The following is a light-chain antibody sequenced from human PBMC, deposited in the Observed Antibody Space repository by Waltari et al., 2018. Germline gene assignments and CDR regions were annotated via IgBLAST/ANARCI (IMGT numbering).Light chain of an antibody. V-gene: IGKV3-20*01. Sequence: EIVLTQSPGTLSLSPGGRATLSCRASQSVGSSYLAWYQQKPGQAPRLLIYGASSRATGVPERFSGSGSGTDCTLTISRLEPEDFAAYYCQQYDNTLWTFGQGTKVEIK. CDR3: QQYDNTLWT. CDR2: GAS. CDR1: QSVGSSY. J-gene: IGKJ1*01.